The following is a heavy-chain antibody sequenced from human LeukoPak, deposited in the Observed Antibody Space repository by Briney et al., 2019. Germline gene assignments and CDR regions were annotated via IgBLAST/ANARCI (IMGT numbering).Heavy chain of an antibody. CDR1: GGSISSYY. Sequence: SETLSLTCTVSGGSISSYYWSWIRQPAGKGLEWIGRIYTSGSTNYNPSLKSRVTMSVDTSKNQFSLKLSSVTAADTAVYYCARDTSMVRGYSNYYYMDVWGKGTTVTVSS. J-gene: IGHJ6*03. D-gene: IGHD3-10*01. CDR3: ARDTSMVRGYSNYYYMDV. V-gene: IGHV4-4*07. CDR2: IYTSGST.